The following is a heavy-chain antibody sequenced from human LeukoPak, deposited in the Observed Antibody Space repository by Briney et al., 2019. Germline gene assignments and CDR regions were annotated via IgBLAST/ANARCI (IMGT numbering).Heavy chain of an antibody. CDR3: AREGGPYYDFWSGYYTGSGRRDAFDI. CDR1: GYTFTSYV. Sequence: ASVKVSCKASGYTFTSYVISWVRQAPGQGLEWMGWISAYNGNTNYAQKLQGRVTMTTDTSTSTAYMELRSLRSDDTAVYYCAREGGPYYDFWSGYYTGSGRRDAFDIWGQGTMVTVSS. CDR2: ISAYNGNT. J-gene: IGHJ3*02. V-gene: IGHV1-18*01. D-gene: IGHD3-3*01.